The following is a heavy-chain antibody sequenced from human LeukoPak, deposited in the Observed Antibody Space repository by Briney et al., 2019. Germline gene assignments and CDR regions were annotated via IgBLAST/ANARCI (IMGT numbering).Heavy chain of an antibody. D-gene: IGHD3-22*01. CDR2: INWIGGSP. CDR1: GFTFDDYG. J-gene: IGHJ4*02. V-gene: IGHV3-20*01. Sequence: GGSLSLSCEASGFTFDDYGMSWFRQAPGKGLDWVSGINWIGGSPSNADSVKGGFTVSRDNAKNSLYRQMRSLKPEETALHNXXXXSYYYDSSGYFGLDFWGQGTLVTVSS. CDR3: XXXSYYYDSSGYFGLDF.